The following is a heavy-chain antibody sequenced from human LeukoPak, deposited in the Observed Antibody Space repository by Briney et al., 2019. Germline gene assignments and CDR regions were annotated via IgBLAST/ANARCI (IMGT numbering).Heavy chain of an antibody. CDR1: GNSISSPYY. CDR2: ISHSGRT. V-gene: IGHV4-38-2*02. J-gene: IGHJ4*02. CDR3: ARMGGGYSYGDDY. Sequence: SETLSLTCTVSGNSISSPYYWGWIRQSPGKGLEWIGSISHSGRTYYNPSLKSRVTISVDTSKNQFSLKLSSVTAADTAVYYCARMGGGYSYGDDYWGQGTLVTVSS. D-gene: IGHD5-18*01.